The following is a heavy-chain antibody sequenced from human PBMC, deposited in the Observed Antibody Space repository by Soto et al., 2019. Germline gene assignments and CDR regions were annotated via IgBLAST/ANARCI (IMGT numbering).Heavy chain of an antibody. CDR3: ANNAEATIRVGFDY. D-gene: IGHD5-12*01. CDR2: ITGNGGNT. J-gene: IGHJ4*02. Sequence: EVQLLESGGGLVQPGGSLRLSCAASGFTFSTYAMNWVRQAPGKGLEWVSTITGNGGNTYYADSVKGRFTISRDNSKNTLHLQMNGLRVEDTAVYYCANNAEATIRVGFDYWGQGTLVTVSS. V-gene: IGHV3-23*01. CDR1: GFTFSTYA.